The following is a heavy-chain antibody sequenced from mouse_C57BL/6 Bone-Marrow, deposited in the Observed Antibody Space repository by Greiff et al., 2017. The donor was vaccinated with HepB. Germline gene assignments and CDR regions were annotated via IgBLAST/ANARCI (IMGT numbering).Heavy chain of an antibody. D-gene: IGHD1-1*01. Sequence: EVQLVESGGGLVQPGGSLKLSCAASGFTFSDYGMAWVRQAPRKGPEWVAFISNLAYSIYYADTVTGRFTISRENAKNTLYLEMSSLRSEDTAMYYCARRGTTVVATRWYFDVWGTGTTVTVSS. V-gene: IGHV5-15*01. J-gene: IGHJ1*03. CDR2: ISNLAYSI. CDR3: ARRGTTVVATRWYFDV. CDR1: GFTFSDYG.